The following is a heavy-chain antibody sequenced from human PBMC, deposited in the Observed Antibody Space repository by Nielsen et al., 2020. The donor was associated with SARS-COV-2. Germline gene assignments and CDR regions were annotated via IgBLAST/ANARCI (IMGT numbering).Heavy chain of an antibody. CDR2: ISWNSGSI. V-gene: IGHV3-9*01. Sequence: SLKISCAASGFTFDDYAMHWVRQAPGKGLEWVSGISWNSGSIGYADSVKGRFTISRENAKNSLYLQMNSLRAGDTAVYYCARDGYYGSGRGTGGMDVWGQGTTVTVSS. CDR3: ARDGYYGSGRGTGGMDV. D-gene: IGHD3-10*01. CDR1: GFTFDDYA. J-gene: IGHJ6*02.